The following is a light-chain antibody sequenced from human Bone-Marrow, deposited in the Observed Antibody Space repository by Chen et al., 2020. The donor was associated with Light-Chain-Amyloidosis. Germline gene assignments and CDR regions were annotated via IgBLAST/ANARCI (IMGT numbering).Light chain of an antibody. Sequence: QSALTQPASVSGSPGQSITISCPGTSSDVGGDNHVLWYQQHPDKAPKLMINEVTNRPSRVPARFSGSKSDSTASLTISGLQTEDEADYFCSSYTVANTLVVGSGTRVTVL. CDR3: SSYTVANTLV. CDR1: SSDVGGDNH. J-gene: IGLJ1*01. CDR2: EVT. V-gene: IGLV2-14*01.